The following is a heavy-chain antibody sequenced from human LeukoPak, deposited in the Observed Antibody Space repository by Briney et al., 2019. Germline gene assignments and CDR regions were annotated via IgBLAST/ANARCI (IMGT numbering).Heavy chain of an antibody. Sequence: GESLKISCKGSGYSFTSYWIGWVRQTPGKGLEWMGIIYPGDSDTRYSPSFQGQVTISADKSISTAYLQWSSLKASDTATYYCARLSDGSGSYYTPIDYWGQGTLVTVSS. J-gene: IGHJ4*02. V-gene: IGHV5-51*01. CDR3: ARLSDGSGSYYTPIDY. CDR1: GYSFTSYW. CDR2: IYPGDSDT. D-gene: IGHD3-10*01.